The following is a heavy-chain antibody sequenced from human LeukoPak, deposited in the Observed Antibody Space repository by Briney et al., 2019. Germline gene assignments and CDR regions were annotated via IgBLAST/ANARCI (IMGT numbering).Heavy chain of an antibody. Sequence: SETLSLTCAVYGGSFSGYYWSWIRQPPGKGLEWIGEINHSGSTNYNPSLKSRVTISVDTSKNQFSLKLSSVTAADTAVYYCARQNVLLWFGELSLWFDPWGQGTLVTVSS. CDR2: INHSGST. CDR1: GGSFSGYY. J-gene: IGHJ5*02. V-gene: IGHV4-34*01. D-gene: IGHD3-10*01. CDR3: ARQNVLLWFGELSLWFDP.